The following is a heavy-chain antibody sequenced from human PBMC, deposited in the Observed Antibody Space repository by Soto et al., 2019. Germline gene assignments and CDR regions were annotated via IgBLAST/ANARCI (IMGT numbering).Heavy chain of an antibody. J-gene: IGHJ5*02. CDR1: GGSISSSSYY. V-gene: IGHV4-39*01. Sequence: SETLSLTCTVSGGSISSSSYYWGWIRQPPGKGLEWIGSIYYSGSTYYNPSLKSRVTISVDTSKNQFSLKLSSVTAADTAVYYCARHVSSSFLSGWFDPWGQGTLVTVSS. CDR3: ARHVSSSFLSGWFDP. CDR2: IYYSGST. D-gene: IGHD6-13*01.